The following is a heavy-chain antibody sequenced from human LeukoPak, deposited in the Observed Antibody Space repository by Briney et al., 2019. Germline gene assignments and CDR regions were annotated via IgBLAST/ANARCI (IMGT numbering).Heavy chain of an antibody. CDR3: ARGDGYCSAGTCRALDI. V-gene: IGHV4-59*01. Sequence: PSETLSLTCSVSGGSINSGYWSWIRQPPGKGLEWIGLLYPSGSNNYNPSVKSRVTISVDTSKNQFSLKLSSVTAADTAVYYCARGDGYCSAGTCRALDIWGQGTMVTVSS. CDR1: GGSINSGY. CDR2: LYPSGSN. J-gene: IGHJ3*02. D-gene: IGHD2-15*01.